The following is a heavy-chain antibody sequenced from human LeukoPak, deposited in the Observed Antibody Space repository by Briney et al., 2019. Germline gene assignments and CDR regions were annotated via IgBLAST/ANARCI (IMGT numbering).Heavy chain of an antibody. Sequence: SETLSLTCTVSGGSISSYYWSWIRQPPGKGLEWIGYIYYSGNTNYNPSLKSRVTISVDTSKNQFSLKLSSVTAADTAVYYCARVRIAAAGPNAFDIWGQGTMVTVS. CDR2: IYYSGNT. D-gene: IGHD6-13*01. CDR1: GGSISSYY. CDR3: ARVRIAAAGPNAFDI. J-gene: IGHJ3*02. V-gene: IGHV4-59*01.